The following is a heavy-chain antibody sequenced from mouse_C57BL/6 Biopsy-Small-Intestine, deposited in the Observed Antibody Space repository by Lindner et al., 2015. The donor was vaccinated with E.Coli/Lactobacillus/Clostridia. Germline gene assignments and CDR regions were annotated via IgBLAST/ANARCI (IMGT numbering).Heavy chain of an antibody. Sequence: EVQLQESGPELVKPGDSVKISCKASGYSFTGYFMNWVMQSHGKSLEWIGRINPYNGDTFYNQKFKGKATLTVDKSSSTAHMELRSLTSEDSAVYYCARRDYYGSSLYYFDYWGQGTTLTVSS. CDR3: ARRDYYGSSLYYFDY. CDR2: INPYNGDT. J-gene: IGHJ2*01. CDR1: GYSFTGYF. D-gene: IGHD1-1*01. V-gene: IGHV1-20*01.